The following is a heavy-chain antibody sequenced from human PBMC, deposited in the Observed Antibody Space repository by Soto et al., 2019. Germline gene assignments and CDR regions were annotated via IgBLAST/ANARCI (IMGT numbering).Heavy chain of an antibody. CDR3: ARDGFVFLEWLLTTKYYFDY. J-gene: IGHJ4*02. CDR2: IWYDGSNK. D-gene: IGHD3-3*01. CDR1: GFTFSSYG. V-gene: IGHV3-33*01. Sequence: PGGSLRLSCAASGFTFSSYGMHWVRQAPGKGLEWVAVIWYDGSNKYYADSVKGRFTISRDNSKNTLYLQMNSLRAEDTAVYYCARDGFVFLEWLLTTKYYFDYWGQGTLVTVSS.